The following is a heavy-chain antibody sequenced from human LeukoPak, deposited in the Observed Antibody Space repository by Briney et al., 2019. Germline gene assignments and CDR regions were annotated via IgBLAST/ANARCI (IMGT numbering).Heavy chain of an antibody. V-gene: IGHV6-1*01. CDR3: VREFNSAFDY. J-gene: IGHJ4*02. D-gene: IGHD5-18*01. CDR2: TYYRSKWYF. Sequence: SQTLSLTCAISGDSVSTNSAAWNWIRQSPSRGLEWLGRTYYRSKWYFDYEVSVQSRITINTDTSKNQLSLQLKSATPEDTAVYYCVREFNSAFDYWGQGSLVTVSS. CDR1: GDSVSTNSAA.